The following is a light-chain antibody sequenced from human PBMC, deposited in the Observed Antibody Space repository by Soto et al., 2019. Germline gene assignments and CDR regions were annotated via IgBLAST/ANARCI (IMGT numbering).Light chain of an antibody. V-gene: IGKV1-5*03. Sequence: DIQMTQSPSTLSASVGDRVTITCRASHSISDWLAWFQQKPGKAPKLLIYKASTLEIGVPSRFSGSASGTEFTLTISSLQPDDFATYYCQQNSDYPLTFGGGTKVDIK. CDR2: KAS. CDR3: QQNSDYPLT. J-gene: IGKJ4*01. CDR1: HSISDW.